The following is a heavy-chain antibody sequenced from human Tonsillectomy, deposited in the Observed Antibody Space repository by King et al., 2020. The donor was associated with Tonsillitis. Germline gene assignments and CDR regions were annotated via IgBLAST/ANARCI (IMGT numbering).Heavy chain of an antibody. Sequence: VQLVESGGGLVQPGGSLRLSCTASGFTFSSYGMSWVRQAPGKGLEWGSYISGSSRTIYYADSIKGQFTISRDNAKNSLYLQMDSLRAEDTALYYCARSFGSVSFDYYFDYWGQGTLVTVSS. V-gene: IGHV3-48*01. D-gene: IGHD3-10*01. CDR1: GFTFSSYG. J-gene: IGHJ4*02. CDR3: ARSFGSVSFDYYFDY. CDR2: ISGSSRTI.